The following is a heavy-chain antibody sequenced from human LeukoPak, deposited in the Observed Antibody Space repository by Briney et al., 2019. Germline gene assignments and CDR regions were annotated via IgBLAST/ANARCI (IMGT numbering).Heavy chain of an antibody. CDR3: ARNYGGTSKYFDY. J-gene: IGHJ4*02. D-gene: IGHD4-23*01. CDR2: INPNNGGT. CDR1: GYTFTGYY. V-gene: IGHV1-2*02. Sequence: ASVKVSCKASGYTFTGYYMHWVRQAPGQGLEWMGWINPNNGGTNYAQNFQGRVTMTRDTSITTAYMELSGLTSDDTALYYCARNYGGTSKYFDYWGQGTLVTVSS.